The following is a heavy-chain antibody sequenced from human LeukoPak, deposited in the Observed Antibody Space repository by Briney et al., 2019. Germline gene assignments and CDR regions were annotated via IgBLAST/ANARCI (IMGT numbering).Heavy chain of an antibody. Sequence: GGSLRLSCAASGFTFSSYWMHWVRQAPGKGLVWVSRINSDGSSAIYADSVKGRFTISRDNSKNTLYLQMNSLRAEDTAVYYCAKDPYRASSGLVDYWGQGTLVTVSS. CDR1: GFTFSSYW. V-gene: IGHV3-74*01. J-gene: IGHJ4*02. D-gene: IGHD5-12*01. CDR3: AKDPYRASSGLVDY. CDR2: INSDGSSA.